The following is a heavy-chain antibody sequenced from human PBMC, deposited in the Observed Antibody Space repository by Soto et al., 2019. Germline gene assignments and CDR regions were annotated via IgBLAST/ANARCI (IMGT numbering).Heavy chain of an antibody. CDR3: AKGSSTTPTSYGYLAY. CDR1: GFSFSKYA. D-gene: IGHD4-17*01. J-gene: IGHJ4*02. V-gene: IGHV3-23*01. CDR2: ITGSGGTI. Sequence: GGSLRLSCAASGFSFSKYAMIWVRQAPGKGQEWVSGITGSGGTIEYAASVKGRFTISRDNSKNTVYLQMNSLRGEDTAMYYCAKGSSTTPTSYGYLAYWGQGTLVTVSS.